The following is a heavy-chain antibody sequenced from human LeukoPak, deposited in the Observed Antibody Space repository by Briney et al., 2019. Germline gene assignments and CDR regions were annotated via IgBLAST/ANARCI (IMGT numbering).Heavy chain of an antibody. CDR2: ISSNGGST. Sequence: PGGSLRLSCAASGFTFSSYAMYWVRQAPGKGLEYVSAISSNGGSTYYAHSVKGRFTISRDNSKNTLYLQMGSLRAEDMAVYYCARGPWDYSSSWYLWFDPWGQGTLVTVSS. J-gene: IGHJ5*02. CDR1: GFTFSSYA. CDR3: ARGPWDYSSSWYLWFDP. D-gene: IGHD6-13*01. V-gene: IGHV3-64*01.